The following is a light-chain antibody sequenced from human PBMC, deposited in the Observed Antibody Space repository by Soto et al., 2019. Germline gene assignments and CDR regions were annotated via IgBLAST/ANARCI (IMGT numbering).Light chain of an antibody. CDR3: SSYTTSISYV. J-gene: IGLJ1*01. Sequence: QSVVTQPASVSGSTGQSITISCTGTISDVGGFNYVSWYQQHPGKAPKLLIFDVYSRPSGISNRFSGSKSGNTASLTISGLQAEDEADYYCSSYTTSISYVYGAGTKVTVL. CDR2: DVY. V-gene: IGLV2-14*01. CDR1: ISDVGGFNY.